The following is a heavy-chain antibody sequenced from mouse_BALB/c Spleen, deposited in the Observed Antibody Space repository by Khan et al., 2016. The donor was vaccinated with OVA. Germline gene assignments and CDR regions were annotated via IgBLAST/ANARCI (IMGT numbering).Heavy chain of an antibody. J-gene: IGHJ3*01. CDR3: ARGMGEYRLAY. Sequence: QVQLKESGAELVRPGVSVKISCKGSGYTFTDYAMHWVNQSPAKSLEWIGVISTHYGDASYKQTFKGKATMTVDKSASTAYNERARLTSEDSAIYYCARGMGEYRLAYWGQGTLVTVSA. D-gene: IGHD2-10*02. CDR1: GYTFTDYA. CDR2: ISTHYGDA. V-gene: IGHV1S137*01.